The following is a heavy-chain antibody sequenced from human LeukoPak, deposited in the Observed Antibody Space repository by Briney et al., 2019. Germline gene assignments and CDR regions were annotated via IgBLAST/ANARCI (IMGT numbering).Heavy chain of an antibody. CDR1: GFTFRSYW. CDR3: ARDGQPFDS. CDR2: IKQDGSEK. Sequence: PGESLRLSCAPSGFTFRSYWMSWVRQAPGKGLEWVANIKQDGSEKYYVDSVKGRFAISRDNAKKSLFLQMNSLRVEDTAVYYCARDGQPFDSWGQGTLVTVSS. J-gene: IGHJ4*02. V-gene: IGHV3-7*03.